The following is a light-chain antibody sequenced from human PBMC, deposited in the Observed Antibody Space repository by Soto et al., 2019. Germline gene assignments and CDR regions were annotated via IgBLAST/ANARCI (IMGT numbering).Light chain of an antibody. V-gene: IGKV3-20*01. CDR3: QQYGSSPPT. CDR1: QSVACNY. Sequence: EIVLTQSPGTLSLSPGERATLSCRASQSVACNYLAWYRRKPDQAPRLLIYGASSRATDIPRRFSGSGSGTDFTLTITRLEPEEFAVYYCQQYGSSPPTLGSGTRVEIK. CDR2: GAS. J-gene: IGKJ1*01.